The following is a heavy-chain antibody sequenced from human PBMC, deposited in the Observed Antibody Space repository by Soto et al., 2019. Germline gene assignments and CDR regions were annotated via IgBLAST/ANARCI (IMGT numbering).Heavy chain of an antibody. CDR2: INANSGGT. D-gene: IGHD6-19*01. V-gene: IGHV1-2*02. Sequence: QVQLVQSGAEAKKPGASVKVSCKASGYTFIAYSIHWLRQAPGQGLEWMGWINANSGGTHYAQEFQDRVTMTRDTSISTGYMALSRLTSDDTAMYYCAKDHGSGWYEDLDYWGEGTLVTVSP. CDR1: GYTFIAYS. J-gene: IGHJ4*02. CDR3: AKDHGSGWYEDLDY.